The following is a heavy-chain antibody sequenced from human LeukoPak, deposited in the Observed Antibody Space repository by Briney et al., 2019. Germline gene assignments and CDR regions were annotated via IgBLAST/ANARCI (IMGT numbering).Heavy chain of an antibody. CDR2: IYSGGST. Sequence: GGSLRLSCAASGFTVSSNYMSWVRQAPGKGLEWVSVIYSGGSTYYADSVKGRFTISRDNSKNTLYLRMNSLRAEDTAVYYCARDRYYYGMDVWGQGTTVTVSS. CDR3: ARDRYYYGMDV. CDR1: GFTVSSNY. J-gene: IGHJ6*02. V-gene: IGHV3-53*01.